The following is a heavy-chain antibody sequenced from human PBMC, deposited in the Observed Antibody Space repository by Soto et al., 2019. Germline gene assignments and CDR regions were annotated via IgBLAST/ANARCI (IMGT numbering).Heavy chain of an antibody. V-gene: IGHV3-30-3*01. CDR2: ISYDGSNK. D-gene: IGHD5-12*01. J-gene: IGHJ5*02. CDR1: GFTFNTYA. CDR3: AREEGGYSGCDASWFDP. Sequence: QVQLVESGGGVVQPGRSLRLSCAASGFTFNTYAMHWVRQAPGKGLEWVAVISYDGSNKYYAESVKGRFTISRDNSKNTLYLQMNSLRAEDTAVYYCAREEGGYSGCDASWFDPWGQGTLVTVSS.